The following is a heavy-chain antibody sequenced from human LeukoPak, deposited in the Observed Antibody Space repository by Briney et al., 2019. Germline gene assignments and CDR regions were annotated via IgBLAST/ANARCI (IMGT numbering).Heavy chain of an antibody. CDR1: GFTFSDYY. Sequence: GGSLRLSCAASGFTFSDYYMSWIRQAPGKGLEWVSYISSSGSTIYYADSVKGRSTISRDNAKNSLYLQMNSLRAEDTAVYYCARDLYYYDSSGYQHWGQGTLVTVSS. J-gene: IGHJ1*01. D-gene: IGHD3-22*01. CDR2: ISSSGSTI. CDR3: ARDLYYYDSSGYQH. V-gene: IGHV3-11*01.